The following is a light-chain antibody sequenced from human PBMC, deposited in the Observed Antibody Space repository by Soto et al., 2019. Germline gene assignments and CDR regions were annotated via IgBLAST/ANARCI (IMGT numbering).Light chain of an antibody. CDR1: QSVSIF. Sequence: EIVLTQSPTTLSLSPGDRATLSCRASQSVSIFLAWYQQKPGQAPRLLIYDASNRAPGIPARFSGSGSGTDFTLTISSLEPEDFAVYYCQQRSNWPITFGQGTRLEIK. CDR3: QQRSNWPIT. CDR2: DAS. J-gene: IGKJ5*01. V-gene: IGKV3-11*01.